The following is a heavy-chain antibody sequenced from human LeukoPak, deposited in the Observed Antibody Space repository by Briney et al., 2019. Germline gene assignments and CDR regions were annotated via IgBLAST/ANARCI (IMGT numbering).Heavy chain of an antibody. Sequence: GGSLRLSCEASGFTFSSYNMNWVRQAPGKRLEWVSSITSSSSYVFYADSVKGRFTISRDNAKNSLYLQMNSLRAEDTAVYYCAREGYWSTNWYKFGSLLRYFDLWGRGTLVTVSS. CDR2: ITSSSSYV. CDR3: AREGYWSTNWYKFGSLLRYFDL. CDR1: GFTFSSYN. J-gene: IGHJ2*01. D-gene: IGHD6-13*01. V-gene: IGHV3-21*01.